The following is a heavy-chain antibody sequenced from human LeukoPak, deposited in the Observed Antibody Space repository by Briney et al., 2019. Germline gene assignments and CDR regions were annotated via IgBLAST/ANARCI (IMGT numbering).Heavy chain of an antibody. V-gene: IGHV4-34*01. D-gene: IGHD3-10*01. Sequence: SETLSLTCTVSGGSISGYYWSWIRQPPGKGLEWIGEINHSGSTNYNPSLKSRVTISVDTSKNQFSLKLSSVTAADTAIYFCARDYSYASGSYAFDFWGQGTMVTVSS. CDR2: INHSGST. J-gene: IGHJ3*01. CDR3: ARDYSYASGSYAFDF. CDR1: GGSISGYY.